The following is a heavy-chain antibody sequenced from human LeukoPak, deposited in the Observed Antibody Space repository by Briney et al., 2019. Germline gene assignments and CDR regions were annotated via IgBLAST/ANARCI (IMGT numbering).Heavy chain of an antibody. V-gene: IGHV3-48*01. J-gene: IGHJ4*02. CDR3: ARDYPTDY. CDR2: ISSSSSTI. Sequence: GGSLRPSCAASGFTFSSYSMNWVRQAPGKGLEWVSYISSSSSTIYYADSVKGRFTISRDNAKNSLYLQMNSLRAEDTAVYYCARDYPTDYWGQGTLVTVSS. CDR1: GFTFSSYS.